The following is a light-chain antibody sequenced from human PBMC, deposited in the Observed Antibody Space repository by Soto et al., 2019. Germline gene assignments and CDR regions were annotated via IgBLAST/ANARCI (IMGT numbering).Light chain of an antibody. V-gene: IGKV1-16*02. CDR2: GAA. CDR1: QGINNY. Sequence: DIQMTQSPSSLSASVGDRVTITCRASQGINNYLAWFRQKPGEAPKSLIYGAATLETGVPSKFSGSGSGTDFTLTISSLQPEDFATYYFQQYNSYPPTFGQGTTVEIK. CDR3: QQYNSYPPT. J-gene: IGKJ1*01.